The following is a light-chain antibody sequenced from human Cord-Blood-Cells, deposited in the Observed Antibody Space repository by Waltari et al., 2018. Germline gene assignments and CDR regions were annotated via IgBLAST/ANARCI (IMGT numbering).Light chain of an antibody. Sequence: QSALTQPASVSGSPGQSITISCTGTSSDVGGYNYVPGYQQHPGKAPKLMIYDFSKRPSGVSNRFSGSKSGNTASLTISGLQAEDEADYYCSSYTSSSTLVFGGGTKLTVL. J-gene: IGLJ2*01. CDR1: SSDVGGYNY. CDR3: SSYTSSSTLV. V-gene: IGLV2-14*01. CDR2: DFS.